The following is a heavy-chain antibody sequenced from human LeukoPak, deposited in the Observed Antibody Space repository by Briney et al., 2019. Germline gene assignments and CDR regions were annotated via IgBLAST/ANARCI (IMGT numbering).Heavy chain of an antibody. D-gene: IGHD2-15*01. CDR3: ARMVAVPGSYYFDY. CDR1: GGSISSYY. V-gene: IGHV4-59*08. J-gene: IGHJ4*02. Sequence: PSETLSLTCTASGGSISSYYWTWIRQPPGKGLEWVGIIYYSGATKYNPSLESRVTVSLDTSKNQFSLRLNSVTAADTAVYYCARMVAVPGSYYFDYWSQGTLVTVSS. CDR2: IYYSGAT.